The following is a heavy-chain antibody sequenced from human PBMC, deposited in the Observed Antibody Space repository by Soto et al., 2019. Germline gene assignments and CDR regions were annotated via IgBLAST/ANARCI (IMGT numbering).Heavy chain of an antibody. V-gene: IGHV1-69*01. CDR3: SISNSYGRGDF. CDR2: IIPVFGTT. CDR1: GGTLNSYT. Sequence: QVQLVQSGAEVKKPGSSVRVSCKASGGTLNSYTISWVRQAPGQGLEWMGGIIPVFGTTDYEQKFQGRVTITADQSTATAYLDLFSLRSEDTAIYYCSISNSYGRGDFWGQGTLVTVSS. D-gene: IGHD4-17*01. J-gene: IGHJ4*02.